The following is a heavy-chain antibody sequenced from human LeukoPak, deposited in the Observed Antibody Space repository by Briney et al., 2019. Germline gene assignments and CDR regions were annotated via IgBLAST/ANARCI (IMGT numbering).Heavy chain of an antibody. Sequence: PSETLSLTCTVSGYSISSGYYWGWIRQPPGKGLEWIGSIYHSGSTYYNPSLKSRVTISVDTSKNQFSLKLSSVTAADTAVYYCARDKSHYYDSSGYSIGLDYWGQGTLVTVSS. CDR3: ARDKSHYYDSSGYSIGLDY. CDR2: IYHSGST. V-gene: IGHV4-38-2*02. J-gene: IGHJ4*02. D-gene: IGHD3-22*01. CDR1: GYSISSGYY.